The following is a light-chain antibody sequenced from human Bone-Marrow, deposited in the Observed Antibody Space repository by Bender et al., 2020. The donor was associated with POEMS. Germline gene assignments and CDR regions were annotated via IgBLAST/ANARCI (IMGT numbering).Light chain of an antibody. CDR3: CSYTIYYTWV. Sequence: HSALTQPASVSGSPGQSITISCSGPPGDIVNYNYVSWYQLQPGKAPKTIIYDVRVRPSGISYRFSGSKSGNTDSLTISGLQAEDEGDYYCCSYTIYYTWVFGGGTKLTVL. J-gene: IGLJ3*02. CDR2: DVR. CDR1: PGDIVNYNY. V-gene: IGLV2-14*03.